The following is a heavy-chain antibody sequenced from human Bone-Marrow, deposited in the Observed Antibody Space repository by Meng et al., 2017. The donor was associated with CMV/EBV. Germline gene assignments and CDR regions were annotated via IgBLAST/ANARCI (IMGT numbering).Heavy chain of an antibody. CDR2: ISSSSSTI. D-gene: IGHD3-22*01. V-gene: IGHV3-48*04. Sequence: GGSLRLSCAASGFTFSSYSMNWVRQAPGKGLEWVSYISSSSSTIYYADSVKGRFTISRDNAKNSLYLQMNSLRAEDTAVYYCARDYYDSSGYYYVGVGHYYYYGMDVWGQGTTVTGSS. CDR1: GFTFSSYS. J-gene: IGHJ6*01. CDR3: ARDYYDSSGYYYVGVGHYYYYGMDV.